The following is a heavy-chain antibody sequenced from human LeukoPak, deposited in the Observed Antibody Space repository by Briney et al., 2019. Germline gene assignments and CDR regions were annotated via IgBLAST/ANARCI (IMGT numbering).Heavy chain of an antibody. CDR1: GGSISSYY. J-gene: IGHJ6*03. CDR3: ASSPGSSGWNYYYYYMDV. V-gene: IGHV4-59*08. CDR2: IYYSGRT. D-gene: IGHD6-19*01. Sequence: SETLSLTCSVSGGSISSYYWNWIRQTPGKGLEWIGYIYYSGRTNYNPSLKSRVTISVDTSKNQFSLKLSSVTAADTAVYYCASSPGSSGWNYYYYYMDVWGKGTTVTISS.